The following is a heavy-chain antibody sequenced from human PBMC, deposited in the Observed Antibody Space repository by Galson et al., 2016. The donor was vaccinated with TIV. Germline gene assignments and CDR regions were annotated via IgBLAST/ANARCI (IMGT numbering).Heavy chain of an antibody. CDR1: GYPLTDSW. CDR2: IDPNSGAT. D-gene: IGHD7-27*01. Sequence: SVKVSCKASGYPLTDSWMHWVRQAPGEGLEWMGWIDPNSGATLYAQKFQGRVTMTRDTSTSTTYVELSRLTSDDTADYYCASVSPCFWGCAHYYQHGMDVWGQGTTVTVSS. V-gene: IGHV1-2*02. CDR3: ASVSPCFWGCAHYYQHGMDV. J-gene: IGHJ6*02.